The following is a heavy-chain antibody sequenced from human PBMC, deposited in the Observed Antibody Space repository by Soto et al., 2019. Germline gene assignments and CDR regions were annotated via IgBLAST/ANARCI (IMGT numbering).Heavy chain of an antibody. CDR3: AKGPHYVWGSYRYG. Sequence: GGSLRLSCAASGFTFSSYGMHWVRQAPGKGLEWVAVISYDGSNKYYADSVKGRFTISRDNSKNTLYLQMNSLRAEDTAVYYCAKGPHYVWGSYRYGWGQGTLVTVSS. CDR2: ISYDGSNK. D-gene: IGHD3-16*02. V-gene: IGHV3-30*18. J-gene: IGHJ4*02. CDR1: GFTFSSYG.